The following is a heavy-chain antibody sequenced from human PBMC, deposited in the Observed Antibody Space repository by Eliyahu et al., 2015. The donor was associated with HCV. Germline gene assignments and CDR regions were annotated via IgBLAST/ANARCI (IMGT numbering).Heavy chain of an antibody. V-gene: IGHV4-38-2*01. J-gene: IGHJ4*02. CDR2: IYHSGST. Sequence: SSGYYWGWIRQPPGKGLEWIGSIYHSGSTYYNPSLKSRVTISVDTSKNQFSLKLSSVTAADTAVYYCARTVIHYGSGSHYSFDYWGQGTLVTVSS. CDR1: SSGYY. CDR3: ARTVIHYGSGSHYSFDY. D-gene: IGHD3-10*01.